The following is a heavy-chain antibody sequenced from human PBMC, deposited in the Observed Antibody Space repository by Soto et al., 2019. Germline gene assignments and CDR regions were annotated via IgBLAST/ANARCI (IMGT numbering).Heavy chain of an antibody. CDR1: GFTFSNYA. V-gene: IGHV3-23*01. CDR2: VSATAGTT. J-gene: IGHJ4*02. Sequence: GGSLRLSYAASGFTFSNYAMSWVRQAPGKGLEWVSLVSATAGTTYYTDSAKGRFTISRDNSRNTVYLQMNSLRADDTAVYYCAKDRLAGGFDYWGQGTLVTVSS. D-gene: IGHD3-16*01. CDR3: AKDRLAGGFDY.